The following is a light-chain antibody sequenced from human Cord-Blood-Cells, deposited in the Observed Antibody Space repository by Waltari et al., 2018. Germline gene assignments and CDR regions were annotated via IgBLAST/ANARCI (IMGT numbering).Light chain of an antibody. V-gene: IGLV3-25*02. CDR3: QSADSSGTYPYVV. CDR2: KDS. Sequence: SYELTQPPSVSVSPGQTARITCSGDALPKQYAYWYQQKPGQAPVLVLYKDSERTSGIPERFSGSSSGTTVTLTISGVQAEDEADYYCQSADSSGTYPYVVFGGGTKLTVL. J-gene: IGLJ2*01. CDR1: ALPKQY.